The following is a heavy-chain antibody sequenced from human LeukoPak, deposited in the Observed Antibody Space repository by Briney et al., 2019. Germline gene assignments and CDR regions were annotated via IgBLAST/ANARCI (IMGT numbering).Heavy chain of an antibody. CDR3: ARRGTIAVPVFWFDP. V-gene: IGHV3-7*01. CDR1: GFTFTSYW. CDR2: IKQDGSEK. Sequence: GGSLRLSCVASGFTFTSYWMSWVRQAPGKGLECVAKIKQDGSEKYYLDSLEGRFTISRDNAKNSVYLQINRLRAEDTAVYYCARRGTIAVPVFWFDPWGQGTLVIVSS. D-gene: IGHD6-19*01. J-gene: IGHJ5*02.